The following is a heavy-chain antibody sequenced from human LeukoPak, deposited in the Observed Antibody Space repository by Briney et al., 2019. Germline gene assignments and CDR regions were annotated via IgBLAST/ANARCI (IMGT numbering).Heavy chain of an antibody. D-gene: IGHD3-9*01. CDR1: GGSMNSYY. J-gene: IGHJ4*02. CDR2: IYYSGST. CDR3: ARRVWLQPFDY. V-gene: IGHV4-59*08. Sequence: SETLSLTCSVSGGSMNSYYWSWIRQSRGKGLEWIGYIYYSGSTNYNPSLKSRVTISVDTSKNQFSLKLSSVTAADTAVYYCARRVWLQPFDYWGQGTLVTVSS.